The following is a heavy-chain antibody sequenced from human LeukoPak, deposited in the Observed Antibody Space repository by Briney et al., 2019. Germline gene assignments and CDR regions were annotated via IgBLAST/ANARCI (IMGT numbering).Heavy chain of an antibody. CDR3: ARRPVSGWRWEYYFDY. Sequence: GASVKVSCKASGYTFTSYYMHWVRQAPGQGLEWMGIINPSGGSTSYAQKFQGRVTMTRDMSTSTVYMELSSLRSEDTAVYYCARRPVSGWRWEYYFDYWGQGTLVTVSS. J-gene: IGHJ4*02. CDR1: GYTFTSYY. D-gene: IGHD6-19*01. V-gene: IGHV1-46*01. CDR2: INPSGGST.